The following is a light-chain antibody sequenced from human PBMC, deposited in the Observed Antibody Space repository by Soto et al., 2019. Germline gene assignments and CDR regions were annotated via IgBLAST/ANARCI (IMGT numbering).Light chain of an antibody. J-gene: IGKJ1*01. Sequence: DIQMTQSPSTLSASVRDRVTITCRASQTISSWLAWFQQRPGRAPKFLIYKASSLKNGVPLRFSGSGSGTEFTLTISSLQPDDFATYYCQQYNSYSPWTFGQGTKVDI. CDR2: KAS. V-gene: IGKV1-5*03. CDR1: QTISSW. CDR3: QQYNSYSPWT.